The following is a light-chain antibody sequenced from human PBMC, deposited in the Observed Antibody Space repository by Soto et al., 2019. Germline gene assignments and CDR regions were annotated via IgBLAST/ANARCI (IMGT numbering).Light chain of an antibody. V-gene: IGLV4-69*01. CDR2: VNSDGSH. Sequence: QLVLPQSPSASASLGASVKLTCTLSSGHNSYAIEWHQQQPEKGPRYLMKVNSDGSHSKGDGIPDRFSGSSSGAERYLTISSLQSEDEADYYCQTWSTDIRVFGGGTQLTVL. CDR3: QTWSTDIRV. J-gene: IGLJ3*02. CDR1: SGHNSYA.